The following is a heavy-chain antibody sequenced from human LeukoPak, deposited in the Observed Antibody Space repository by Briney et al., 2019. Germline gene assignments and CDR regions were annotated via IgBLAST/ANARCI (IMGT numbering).Heavy chain of an antibody. CDR3: AKRGLAAALFR. V-gene: IGHV3-23*01. CDR1: GFTFSRNG. D-gene: IGHD6-13*01. CDR2: ISGSGGNT. Sequence: PGGSLRLSCAASGFTFSRNGMTWVRQAPGKGLEWVSAISGSGGNTYYADSVKGRFTISRDNSKNTLYLQMNRLRAEDTAVYYCAKRGLAAALFRWGQGTLVTVSS. J-gene: IGHJ4*02.